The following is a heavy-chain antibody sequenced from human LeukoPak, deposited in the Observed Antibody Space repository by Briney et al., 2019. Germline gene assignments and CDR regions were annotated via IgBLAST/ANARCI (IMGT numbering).Heavy chain of an antibody. CDR1: GFTFSSYG. J-gene: IGHJ4*02. V-gene: IGHV3-33*01. CDR2: IWYDGSNK. CDR3: AREFYYYDSSGPPFDY. Sequence: GRSLRLSCAASGFTFSSYGMHWVRQAPGKGLEWVAVIWYDGSNKYYADSVKGRSTISRDNSKNTLYLQMNSLRAEDTAVYYCAREFYYYDSSGPPFDYWGQGTLVTVSS. D-gene: IGHD3-22*01.